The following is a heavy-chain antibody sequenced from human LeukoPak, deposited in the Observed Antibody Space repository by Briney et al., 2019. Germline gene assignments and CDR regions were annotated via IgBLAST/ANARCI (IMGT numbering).Heavy chain of an antibody. V-gene: IGHV3-23*01. CDR3: AKGGGAYYSDSSTYSAPFEH. CDR1: GFTFTSYA. CDR2: ISGSGGST. J-gene: IGHJ4*02. D-gene: IGHD3-22*01. Sequence: GSLRLSCAASGFTFTSYAMSWVRQTPGRGLEWVSGISGSGGSTYYADPVKGRFTISRDNSKNTLYLQMNSLRAEDTAVYYCAKGGGAYYSDSSTYSAPFEHWGQGTLVTVSS.